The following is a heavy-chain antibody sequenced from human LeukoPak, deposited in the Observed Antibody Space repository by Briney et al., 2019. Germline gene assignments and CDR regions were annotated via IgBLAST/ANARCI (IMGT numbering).Heavy chain of an antibody. Sequence: SETLSLTCTVSGGSISSSSYYWGWIRQPPGKGLEWIGSIYYSGSTNYNPSLKSRVTISVDTSKNQFSLKLSSVTAADTAVYYCARVLSDFWSGPLLGMDVWGQGTTVTVSS. D-gene: IGHD3-3*01. CDR3: ARVLSDFWSGPLLGMDV. V-gene: IGHV4-39*07. CDR2: IYYSGST. J-gene: IGHJ6*02. CDR1: GGSISSSSYY.